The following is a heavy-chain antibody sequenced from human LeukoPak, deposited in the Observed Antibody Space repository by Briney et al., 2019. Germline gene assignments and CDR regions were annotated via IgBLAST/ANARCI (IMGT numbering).Heavy chain of an antibody. Sequence: GGSLRLSCAASGFTFSNYGMHWVRQAPGKGLEWVAFIRYDGSNKYYADSVKGRFTISRDNSKNTLYLQMNSLRAEDTAVYYCAKAQTTAFDIWGQGTMVTISS. D-gene: IGHD1-14*01. CDR2: IRYDGSNK. CDR3: AKAQTTAFDI. V-gene: IGHV3-30*02. J-gene: IGHJ3*02. CDR1: GFTFSNYG.